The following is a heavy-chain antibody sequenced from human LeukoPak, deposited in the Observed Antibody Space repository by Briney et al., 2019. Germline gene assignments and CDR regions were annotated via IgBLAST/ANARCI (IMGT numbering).Heavy chain of an antibody. CDR1: GFTFRRYW. CDR3: ARGTDSSPGIDY. D-gene: IGHD6-6*01. J-gene: IGHJ4*02. V-gene: IGHV3-7*01. CDR2: INQDGSEK. Sequence: GGSLRLSCAASGFTFRRYWMTWVRQAPGKGLGWVANINQDGSEKYYVDSVKGRFTISRDNGKNSLYLQMNSLRGEDTAIYYCARGTDSSPGIDYWGQGTLVTVSS.